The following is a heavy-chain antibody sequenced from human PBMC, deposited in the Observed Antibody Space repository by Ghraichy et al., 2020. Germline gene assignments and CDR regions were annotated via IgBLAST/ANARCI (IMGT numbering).Heavy chain of an antibody. Sequence: GGSLRLSCAASGFTFSIYAMTWVRQSPGKGLEWVSGISGNGAKTYDADSVKGRFTISRDNSKNMPYLQMNNLRAEDTAVYYCAKDPLDSWGQGTLITVSS. CDR2: ISGNGAKT. CDR1: GFTFSIYA. CDR3: AKDPLDS. V-gene: IGHV3-23*01. J-gene: IGHJ4*02.